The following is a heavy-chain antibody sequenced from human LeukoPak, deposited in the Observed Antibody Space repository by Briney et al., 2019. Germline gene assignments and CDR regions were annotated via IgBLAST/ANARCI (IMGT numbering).Heavy chain of an antibody. CDR3: ARDSEATESWYFDL. CDR2: INPNSGGT. D-gene: IGHD5-12*01. V-gene: IGHV1-2*02. Sequence: ASVKVSCKASGYTFTGYYMHWVRQAPGQGLEWMGWINPNSGGTNYAQKFQGRVTMTRDTSISTAYMELSRLRSDDTAVHYCARDSEATESWYFDLWGRGTLVTVSS. CDR1: GYTFTGYY. J-gene: IGHJ2*01.